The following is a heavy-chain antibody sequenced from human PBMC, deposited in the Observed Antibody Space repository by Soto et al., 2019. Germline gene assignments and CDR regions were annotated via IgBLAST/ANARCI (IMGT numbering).Heavy chain of an antibody. CDR3: ARDQGGSYDSWFDP. Sequence: EVHVVESGGGLVKPGGSLRLSCTFTFSMYSMNWVRQAPGKGLEWVAYISSGSAYIKYAESVKGRFTISRDNAKNSLHLQMNSLRAEDTAIYHCARDQGGSYDSWFDPWGQGTLVTVSS. CDR1: TFSMYS. V-gene: IGHV3-21*06. CDR2: ISSGSAYI. D-gene: IGHD1-26*01. J-gene: IGHJ5*02.